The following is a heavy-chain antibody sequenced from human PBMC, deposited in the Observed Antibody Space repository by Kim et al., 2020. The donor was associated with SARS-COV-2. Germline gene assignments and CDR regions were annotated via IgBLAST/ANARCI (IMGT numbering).Heavy chain of an antibody. J-gene: IGHJ4*02. CDR1: GFTFSSYE. V-gene: IGHV3-48*03. CDR3: AGQIKVGATWGGPSSPYYFDN. D-gene: IGHD1-26*01. Sequence: GGSLRLSCAASGFTFSSYEMNWVRQAPGKGLEWVSYISSSGSTIYYADSVKGRFTISRDNAKNSLYLQMNSLRAEDTAVYYCAGQIKVGATWGGPSSPYYFDNWGQGTLVTVSS. CDR2: ISSSGSTI.